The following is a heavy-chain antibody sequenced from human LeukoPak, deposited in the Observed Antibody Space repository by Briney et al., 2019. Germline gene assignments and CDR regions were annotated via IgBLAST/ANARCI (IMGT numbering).Heavy chain of an antibody. V-gene: IGHV4-30-2*01. CDR1: GGSINSGAYY. Sequence: SENLSLTCTVSGGSINSGAYYWSWIRQPPGKGLEWIGYIYHSGSTYYNPSLKTRATISIDRSKNQFSLKLTSVTAADTAVYFCARLHGELLWGWFDPWGQGTLVTVSS. CDR3: ARLHGELLWGWFDP. D-gene: IGHD3-10*01. J-gene: IGHJ5*02. CDR2: IYHSGST.